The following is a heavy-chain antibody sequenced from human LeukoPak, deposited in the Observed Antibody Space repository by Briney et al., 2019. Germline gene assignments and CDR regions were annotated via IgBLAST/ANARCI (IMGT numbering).Heavy chain of an antibody. CDR3: ARTYYYGSGSPY. V-gene: IGHV1-69*13. CDR2: IIPIFGTA. CDR1: GGTFSSYA. D-gene: IGHD3-10*01. Sequence: ASVKVSCKASGGTFSSYAISWVRQAPGQGLEWMGGIIPIFGTANYAQKFQGRVTITADESTSTAYMELSSLRSDDTAVYYCARTYYYGSGSPYWGQGTLVTVSS. J-gene: IGHJ4*02.